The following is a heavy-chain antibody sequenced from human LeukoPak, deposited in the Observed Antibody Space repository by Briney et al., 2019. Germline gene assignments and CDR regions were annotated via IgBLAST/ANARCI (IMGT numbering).Heavy chain of an antibody. V-gene: IGHV1-8*01. J-gene: IGHJ4*02. CDR3: ARGIGYSYGYRSDY. D-gene: IGHD5-18*01. CDR1: GHTFISYD. Sequence: ASVKVSCKASGHTFISYDINWVRQATGQGLEWMGWMNPNSGNAGYAQKFQGRVTMTRNTSIGEAYMELSSLTSEDTAVYYCARGIGYSYGYRSDYWGQGTLVTVSS. CDR2: MNPNSGNA.